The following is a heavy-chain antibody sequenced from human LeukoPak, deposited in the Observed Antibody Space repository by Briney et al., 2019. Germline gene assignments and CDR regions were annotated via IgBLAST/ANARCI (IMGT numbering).Heavy chain of an antibody. CDR2: ISYSGST. V-gene: IGHV4-39*01. CDR3: ERKMRYCSSTHCPYSTVDY. Sequence: PSETLSLTCTVSGDSISSSSYYSGWIRQSPGEGREWHGTISYSGSTYYHQSLKSRATISVDTSNNQFSLELSSVTAADTAVYYCERKMRYCSSTHCPYSTVDYWGQGTLVTVSS. J-gene: IGHJ4*02. CDR1: GDSISSSSYY. D-gene: IGHD2-2*01.